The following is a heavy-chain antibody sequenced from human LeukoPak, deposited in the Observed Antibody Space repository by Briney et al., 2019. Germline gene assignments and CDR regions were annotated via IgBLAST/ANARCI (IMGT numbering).Heavy chain of an antibody. CDR1: GSPLSSFP. J-gene: IGHJ4*02. CDR2: ISAGGGGS. D-gene: IGHD4-17*01. Sequence: GGSLGLSCPAPGSPLSSFPLSWVPQAPGKGLEWVSMISAGGGGSHYADSVKGRFTISRDNSKNTLELQIDSLRAEDSAIYYCAKRQADYGPFDCWGQGALVIVSS. CDR3: AKRQADYGPFDC. V-gene: IGHV3-23*01.